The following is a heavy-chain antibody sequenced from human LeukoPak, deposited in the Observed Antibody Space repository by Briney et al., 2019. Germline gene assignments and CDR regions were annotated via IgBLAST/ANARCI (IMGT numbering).Heavy chain of an antibody. CDR1: GCSISSGYY. D-gene: IGHD1-20*01. CDR3: ARAGWIITGGIDY. CDR2: IYHIGSI. V-gene: IGHV4-38-2*01. Sequence: SETLSLTCGVSGCSISSGYYWAWIQQPPGKGLEWIGTIYHIGSIYYNPSLESRVTISVDTSKNESSLNLNSVTAADTAVYYCARAGWIITGGIDYWGQGALVTVSS. J-gene: IGHJ4*02.